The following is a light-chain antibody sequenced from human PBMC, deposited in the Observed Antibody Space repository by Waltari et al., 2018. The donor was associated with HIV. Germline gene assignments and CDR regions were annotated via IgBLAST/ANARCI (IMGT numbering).Light chain of an antibody. Sequence: QSALTQPASVSGSPGQSITISCTGARSDVGDYNFVAWYQQHPDNAPKLITEDVKDRPSGVSIRCSGSKSGNTASLTISGLQAEDEADYYCCSYSLTHTLVFGSGTKVTVL. J-gene: IGLJ1*01. CDR1: RSDVGDYNF. CDR2: DVK. V-gene: IGLV2-14*03. CDR3: CSYSLTHTLV.